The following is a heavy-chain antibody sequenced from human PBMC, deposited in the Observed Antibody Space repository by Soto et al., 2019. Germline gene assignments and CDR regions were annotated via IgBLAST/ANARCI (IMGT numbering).Heavy chain of an antibody. CDR3: ASDMSTT. Sequence: QVQLVQSGAEVKKPGASVKVSCKASGYTFTSHDINSMRQTTGQGLEWMGWMNPNSGHTNYAQNFQGRVTMTRDTSINTAYMELTNLRSEDTAIYYCASDMSTTWGQGTLVTVSS. J-gene: IGHJ5*02. V-gene: IGHV1-8*01. CDR2: MNPNSGHT. D-gene: IGHD2-2*01. CDR1: GYTFTSHD.